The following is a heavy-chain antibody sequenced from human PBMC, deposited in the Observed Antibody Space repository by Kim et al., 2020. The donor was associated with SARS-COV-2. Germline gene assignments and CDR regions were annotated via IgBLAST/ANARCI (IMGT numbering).Heavy chain of an antibody. CDR3: ARGNPWSWFDP. CDR2: IYSDETT. CDR1: GFTVSTNY. D-gene: IGHD3-3*01. J-gene: IGHJ5*02. V-gene: IGHV3-53*01. Sequence: GGSLRLSCAASGFTVSTNYMSWVRQAPGKGLEWVSVIYSDETTYYADSVKGRFTISRDNSQNTLYLQMNSLRADDTAGYDCARGNPWSWFDPWGQGTLAT.